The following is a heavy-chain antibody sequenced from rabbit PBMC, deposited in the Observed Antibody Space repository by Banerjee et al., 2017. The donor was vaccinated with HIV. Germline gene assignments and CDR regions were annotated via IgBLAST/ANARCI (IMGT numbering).Heavy chain of an antibody. CDR2: IYTGTGDT. Sequence: QEQLEESGGDLVKPEGSLTLSCTASGFSFSNKYVMCWVRQSPGKGPEWIACIYTGTGDTYYATWAEGRFTISKTSSTTVALQMTSLTAADTATYFCARDPAGREDFNLWGPGTLVTVS. D-gene: IGHD4-2*01. V-gene: IGHV1S45*01. CDR3: ARDPAGREDFNL. CDR1: GFSFSNKYV. J-gene: IGHJ4*01.